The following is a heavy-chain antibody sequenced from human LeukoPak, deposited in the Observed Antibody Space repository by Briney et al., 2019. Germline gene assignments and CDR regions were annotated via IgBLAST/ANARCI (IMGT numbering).Heavy chain of an antibody. J-gene: IGHJ4*02. Sequence: SVKVSCKASGYTFTDYYLYWLRQPPGQGLEWMGWINPNSSDTDYAQKIQGRVTMTRDTSVSTVYMELSRLRSDDTAIYYCARRSDWYYFDYWGQGTLVTLSS. CDR2: INPNSSDT. CDR1: GYTFTDYY. V-gene: IGHV1-2*02. CDR3: ARRSDWYYFDY. D-gene: IGHD3-9*01.